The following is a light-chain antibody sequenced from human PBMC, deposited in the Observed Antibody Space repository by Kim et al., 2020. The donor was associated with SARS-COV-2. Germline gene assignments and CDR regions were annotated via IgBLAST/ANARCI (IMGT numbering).Light chain of an antibody. J-gene: IGLJ3*02. CDR2: SND. V-gene: IGLV1-44*01. Sequence: GQRVPISFSGSPSNIGSHTVIWYPHLPGTAPKLLIYSNDQRPSGVPDRFSGSKSGTSASLAISGLQSEDESDYYCAAWDDSLNARVFGGGTQLTVL. CDR3: AAWDDSLNARV. CDR1: PSNIGSHT.